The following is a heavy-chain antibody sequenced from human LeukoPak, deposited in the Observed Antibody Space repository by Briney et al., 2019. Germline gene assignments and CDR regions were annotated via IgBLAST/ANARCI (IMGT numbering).Heavy chain of an antibody. CDR2: IIPILGIA. V-gene: IGHV1-69*04. Sequence: RASVKVSCKASGGTFSSYTISWVRQAPGQRLEWMGRIIPILGIANYAQKFQGRVTITADKSTSTAYMELSSLRSEDTAVYYCARDFVQYYYGSGSLDYWGQGTLVTVSS. CDR1: GGTFSSYT. D-gene: IGHD3-10*01. CDR3: ARDFVQYYYGSGSLDY. J-gene: IGHJ4*02.